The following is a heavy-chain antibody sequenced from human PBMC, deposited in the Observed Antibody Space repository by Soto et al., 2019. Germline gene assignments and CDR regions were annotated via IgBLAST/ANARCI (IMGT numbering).Heavy chain of an antibody. CDR3: VKDESINWYSGHFRH. CDR2: INWNSGSI. D-gene: IGHD6-13*01. V-gene: IGHV3-9*01. CDR1: GFTFDDYA. Sequence: EVQLVESGGGLVQPGRSLRLSCAASGFTFDDYAMHWVRQVTGKGLEWVSGINWNSGSIGYGDSVKGRFAISRDNAKNSLHLQMNSLSAVYTAFYYCVKDESINWYSGHFRHWGQGTLVTVSS. J-gene: IGHJ1*01.